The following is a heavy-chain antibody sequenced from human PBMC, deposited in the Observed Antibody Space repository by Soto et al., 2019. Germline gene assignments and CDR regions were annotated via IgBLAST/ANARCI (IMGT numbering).Heavy chain of an antibody. D-gene: IGHD6-6*01. CDR3: ARGLRSVLDY. CDR2: ISNDENIK. CDR1: GFTFRNFC. V-gene: IGHV3-33*01. Sequence: HPGGSLRLSCVASGFTFRNFCMHWVRPAPGKGLEWVAVISNDENIKQYADSVRGRFAIARDNSKNTLYLQVTSLRAEDTAIYYCARGLRSVLDYWGQGALVTV. J-gene: IGHJ4*02.